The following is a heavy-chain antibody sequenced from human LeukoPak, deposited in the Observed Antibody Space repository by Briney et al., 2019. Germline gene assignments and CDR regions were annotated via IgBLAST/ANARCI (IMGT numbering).Heavy chain of an antibody. V-gene: IGHV3-53*01. CDR2: IHTSGDT. Sequence: GGSLRLSCAASGFAFRNAWMSWVRQAPGKGLEWVSAIHTSGDTCYADSVKGRFTISRDTSKNTLYLQINSLRVEDTAVYYCIVFGDSNHWGQGTLVTVSS. D-gene: IGHD4-17*01. CDR1: GFAFRNAW. CDR3: IVFGDSNH. J-gene: IGHJ5*02.